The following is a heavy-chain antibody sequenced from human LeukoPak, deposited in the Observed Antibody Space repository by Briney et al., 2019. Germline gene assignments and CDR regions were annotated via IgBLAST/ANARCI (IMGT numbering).Heavy chain of an antibody. CDR3: ATALPPFDLVPSDY. D-gene: IGHD3-9*01. Sequence: GWSLPVSCAASGFTFNNYNMNWVRQAPGKGLEWVSSISSTNSYIYYTDSIKARFTVSRDNAENSLSLQMNSLRAEDTALYYCATALPPFDLVPSDYWGQGTLVTVSS. V-gene: IGHV3-21*01. CDR1: GFTFNNYN. J-gene: IGHJ4*02. CDR2: ISSTNSYI.